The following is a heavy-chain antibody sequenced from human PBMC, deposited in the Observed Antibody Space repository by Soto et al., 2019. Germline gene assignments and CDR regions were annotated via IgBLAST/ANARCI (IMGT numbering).Heavy chain of an antibody. V-gene: IGHV3-11*04. CDR2: ISSRGSTI. J-gene: IGHJ1*01. CDR3: ARGVRCSGGRCEPPYFQH. Sequence: GGSLRLSGPASGFTFSDYYMSGIRHAPGKGLEWVAYISSRGSTIYYADSGKGRFTISRDNAKNSLYLQMNSLREEDTAVYHCARGVRCSGGRCEPPYFQHWGPGTLVTVSS. CDR1: GFTFSDYY. D-gene: IGHD2-15*01.